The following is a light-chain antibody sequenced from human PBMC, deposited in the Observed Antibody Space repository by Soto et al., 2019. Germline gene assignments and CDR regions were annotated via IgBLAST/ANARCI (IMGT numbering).Light chain of an antibody. V-gene: IGKV1-5*03. CDR1: QSISSW. Sequence: DIQMTQSPSTLSASVGDRVTITCRASQSISSWLAWYQQKPGKAPKLLIYKASSLESGVPSRFSGSGSGTEFTLTISSLQPDDFATYYGQHYNSYRTFGQGTKVEIK. CDR3: QHYNSYRT. J-gene: IGKJ1*01. CDR2: KAS.